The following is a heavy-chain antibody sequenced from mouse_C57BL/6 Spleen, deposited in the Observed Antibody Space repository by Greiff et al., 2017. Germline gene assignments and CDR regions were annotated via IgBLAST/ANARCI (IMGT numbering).Heavy chain of an antibody. CDR2: IYPGGGYT. Sequence: QVQLKESGAELVRPGTSVKMSCKASGYTFTNYWIGWAKQRPGHGLEWIGDIYPGGGYTNYNEKLKGKATLTADKSSSTAYMQFSSLTSEDSAIYYCARRGGSYAMDYWGQGTSVTVSS. J-gene: IGHJ4*01. CDR1: GYTFTNYW. V-gene: IGHV1-63*01. CDR3: ARRGGSYAMDY.